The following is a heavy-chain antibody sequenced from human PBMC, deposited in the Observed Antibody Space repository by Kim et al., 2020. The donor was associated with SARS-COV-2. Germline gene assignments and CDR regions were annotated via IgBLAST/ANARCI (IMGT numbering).Heavy chain of an antibody. J-gene: IGHJ3*02. V-gene: IGHV1-69*13. CDR2: IIPIFGTA. Sequence: SVKVFCKASGGTFSSYEISWVRQAPGQGLEWMGGIIPIFGTANYAQKFQGRVTITADESTSTAYMELSSLRSEDTAVYYCARENSSSWSGDAFDIWGQGTMVTVSS. CDR1: GGTFSSYE. CDR3: ARENSSSWSGDAFDI. D-gene: IGHD6-13*01.